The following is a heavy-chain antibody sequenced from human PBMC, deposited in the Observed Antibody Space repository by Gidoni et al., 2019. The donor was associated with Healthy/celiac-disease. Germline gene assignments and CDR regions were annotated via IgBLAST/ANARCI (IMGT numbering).Heavy chain of an antibody. CDR3: ARVLGNTNSDY. CDR1: GGSFSDYY. D-gene: IGHD4-4*01. J-gene: IGHJ4*02. V-gene: IGHV4-34*01. CDR2: INHSVST. Sequence: QVQLQQWGAGLLKPSETLSLTCAVYGGSFSDYYWSWIRQPPGKGLEWIGEINHSVSTNYNPSLKSRVTISVDTSKNQFSLKLSSVTAADTAVYYCARVLGNTNSDYWGQGTLVTVSS.